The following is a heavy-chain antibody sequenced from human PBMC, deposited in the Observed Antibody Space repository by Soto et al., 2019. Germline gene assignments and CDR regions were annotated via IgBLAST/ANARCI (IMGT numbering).Heavy chain of an antibody. Sequence: GGSLRLSCAASGLTFSSYWMHWVRQAPGKGLVWVSRMYTDASSATYADSVKGRFTISRDNAKNTLFLHIDSLRTEDTAVYYCVRGNSGYGNFDYWGEGTLVTVSS. D-gene: IGHD5-12*01. V-gene: IGHV3-74*01. J-gene: IGHJ4*02. CDR3: VRGNSGYGNFDY. CDR2: MYTDASSA. CDR1: GLTFSSYW.